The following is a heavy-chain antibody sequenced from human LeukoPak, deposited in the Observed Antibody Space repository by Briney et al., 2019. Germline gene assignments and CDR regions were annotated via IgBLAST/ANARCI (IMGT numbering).Heavy chain of an antibody. Sequence: SETLSLTCAVYGGSFSGYYWSWTRQPPGKGLEWIGEINHSGSTNYNPSLKSRVTISVDTSKNQFSLKLSSVTAADTAVYYCARGLLWFGDYNWFDPWGQGTLVTVSS. CDR1: GGSFSGYY. J-gene: IGHJ5*02. CDR3: ARGLLWFGDYNWFDP. CDR2: INHSGST. V-gene: IGHV4-34*01. D-gene: IGHD3-10*01.